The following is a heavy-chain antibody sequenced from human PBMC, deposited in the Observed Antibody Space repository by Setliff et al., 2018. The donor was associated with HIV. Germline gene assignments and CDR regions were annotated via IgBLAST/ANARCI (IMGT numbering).Heavy chain of an antibody. Sequence: ASETLSLTCTVSGGSFSDYYRSWIRQPPGKGLEWIGYIYTSGSTNYNPSLKSRVTISVDTSKNQFSLKLYSVTAADTAIYYCARQTWEYYDTLTGYYRSPKNFDSWGQGTLVTVSS. D-gene: IGHD3-9*01. J-gene: IGHJ4*02. CDR3: ARQTWEYYDTLTGYYRSPKNFDS. CDR2: IYTSGST. V-gene: IGHV4-4*09. CDR1: GGSFSDYY.